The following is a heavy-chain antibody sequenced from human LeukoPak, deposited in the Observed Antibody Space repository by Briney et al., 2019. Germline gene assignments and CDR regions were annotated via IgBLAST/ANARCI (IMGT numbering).Heavy chain of an antibody. V-gene: IGHV3-48*03. Sequence: PGGSLRLSCAASGFTFSSYEMNWVRQAPGKGLAWVSYISSSGSTIYYADSVKGRFTISRDNAKNSLYLQMNSLRAEDTAVYYCARDSESGWSDYWXQGTLVTV. D-gene: IGHD6-19*01. CDR3: ARDSESGWSDY. CDR2: ISSSGSTI. J-gene: IGHJ4*02. CDR1: GFTFSSYE.